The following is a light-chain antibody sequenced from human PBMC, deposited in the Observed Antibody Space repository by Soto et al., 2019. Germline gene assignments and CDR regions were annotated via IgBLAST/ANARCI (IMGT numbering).Light chain of an antibody. CDR3: QQYNNWPQT. V-gene: IGKV3-15*01. J-gene: IGKJ1*01. CDR1: QSVSSN. Sequence: EIVMPQPPATLSASPGERATLSCRASQSVSSNLAWYQQKPGQAPRLLIYGASTRATGIPARFSGSGSGTEFTLTISSLQSEDFAVYYCQQYNNWPQTFGQGTKVDIK. CDR2: GAS.